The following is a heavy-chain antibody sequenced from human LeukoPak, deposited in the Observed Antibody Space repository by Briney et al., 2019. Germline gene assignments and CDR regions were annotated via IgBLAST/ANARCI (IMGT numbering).Heavy chain of an antibody. CDR3: ARDGSGSYFLHYYMDV. CDR2: ISDSGGRT. D-gene: IGHD3-10*01. Sequence: GGSLRLSCAASGFTFNNYVMNWVRQAPGKGLEWVSTISDSGGRTYYADSVKGRFTISRDNSKNSLYLQMNSLRAEDTAVYYCARDGSGSYFLHYYMDVWGKGTTVTVSS. V-gene: IGHV3-23*01. CDR1: GFTFNNYV. J-gene: IGHJ6*03.